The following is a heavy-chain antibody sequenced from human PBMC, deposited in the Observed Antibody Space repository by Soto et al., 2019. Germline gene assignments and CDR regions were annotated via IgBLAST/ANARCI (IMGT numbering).Heavy chain of an antibody. J-gene: IGHJ6*03. CDR3: AKSVVVVRGGYYMDV. Sequence: EEQLLESGGGSVQSGGSLRLSCEASGFTFKSYAMIWVRQAPGKGLEWVSAVSGTSGNTYYADSVRGRFTISRDNSKDTVYLQMNNRRAEDTAIYYCAKSVVVVRGGYYMDVWGKGTTVTVSS. V-gene: IGHV3-23*01. D-gene: IGHD2-15*01. CDR2: VSGTSGNT. CDR1: GFTFKSYA.